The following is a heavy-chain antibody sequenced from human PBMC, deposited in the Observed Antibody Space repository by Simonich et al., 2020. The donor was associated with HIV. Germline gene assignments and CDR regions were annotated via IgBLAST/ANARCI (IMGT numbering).Heavy chain of an antibody. J-gene: IGHJ4*02. Sequence: QVQLQQWGAGLLKPSETLSLTCAVYGGSSSGHYWSWIRQPPGKGLEWIGEINHRGITNYKSSLNSRATISVDKSKNQFSLKLSSVTAADTAIYYCARRDRELILYFDYWGQGNLVTVSS. CDR1: GGSSSGHY. CDR3: ARRDRELILYFDY. V-gene: IGHV4-34*01. D-gene: IGHD3-3*01. CDR2: INHRGIT.